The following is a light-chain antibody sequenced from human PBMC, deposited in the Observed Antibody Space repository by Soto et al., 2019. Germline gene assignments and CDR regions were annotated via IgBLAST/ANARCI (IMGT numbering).Light chain of an antibody. Sequence: QSALTQPASVSGSPGQSITISCTGTSSDVDGYNYVSWYQQQPGKAPKLLIYGVINRPSGVSDRFSGSKSGNKASLTISGLQAEDEADYYCSSYTVSSTLEVFGGGTKLTVL. V-gene: IGLV2-14*01. CDR1: SSDVDGYNY. J-gene: IGLJ2*01. CDR2: GVI. CDR3: SSYTVSSTLEV.